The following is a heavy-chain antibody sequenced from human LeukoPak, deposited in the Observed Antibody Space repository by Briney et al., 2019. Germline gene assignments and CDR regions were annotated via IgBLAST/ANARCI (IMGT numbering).Heavy chain of an antibody. CDR2: ISYDGSNK. CDR1: GFTFSSYA. CDR3: ARGPPQYSSSSGFVY. J-gene: IGHJ4*02. D-gene: IGHD6-6*01. V-gene: IGHV3-30*04. Sequence: GGSLRLSCAASGFTFSSYAMHWVRQAPGKGLEWVAVISYDGSNKYYADSVKGRFTISRDNSKNTLYLQMNSLRAEDTAVYYCARGPPQYSSSSGFVYWGQGTLVTVSS.